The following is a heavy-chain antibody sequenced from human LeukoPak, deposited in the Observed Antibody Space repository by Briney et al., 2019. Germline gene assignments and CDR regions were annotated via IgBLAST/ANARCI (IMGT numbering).Heavy chain of an antibody. V-gene: IGHV3-66*01. Sequence: GGSLRLSCAASGFTVSSNYMSWVRQAPGKGLEWVSVIYSGGSTYYADSVKGRFTISRDNSKNTLYLQMNSLRAEDTAVYYCARDGAYYDFWSGYLYYYYYMDVWGKGTTVTVSS. CDR2: IYSGGST. D-gene: IGHD3-3*01. J-gene: IGHJ6*03. CDR1: GFTVSSNY. CDR3: ARDGAYYDFWSGYLYYYYYMDV.